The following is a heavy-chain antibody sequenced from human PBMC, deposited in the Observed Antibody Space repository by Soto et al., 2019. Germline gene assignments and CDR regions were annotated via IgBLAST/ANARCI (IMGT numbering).Heavy chain of an antibody. CDR3: ARNYYDSSERDYLGY. Sequence: ASVKVSCKASGYTFTSYYIHWVRQASGQGLEWMGWINPITGGTNYAPKFQGRVTMTRDTSITTAYMELSRLRSDDTAVYYCARNYYDSSERDYLGYWGQRTPVTVSS. V-gene: IGHV1-2*02. CDR2: INPITGGT. J-gene: IGHJ4*02. D-gene: IGHD3-22*01. CDR1: GYTFTSYY.